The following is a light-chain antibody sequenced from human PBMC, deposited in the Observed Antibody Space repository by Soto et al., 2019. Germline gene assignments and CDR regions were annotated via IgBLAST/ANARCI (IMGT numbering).Light chain of an antibody. CDR2: GAS. Sequence: EIVLTQSPGTLSLSPGERATLSCRASQSISSTYLAWYQQKLGQAPRLLIYGASNRATGIPDRFSGGGSGTDFTLTISRPEPEDFAVYYCQQHGSSPRTFGQGTKVEIK. CDR3: QQHGSSPRT. CDR1: QSISSTY. J-gene: IGKJ1*01. V-gene: IGKV3-20*01.